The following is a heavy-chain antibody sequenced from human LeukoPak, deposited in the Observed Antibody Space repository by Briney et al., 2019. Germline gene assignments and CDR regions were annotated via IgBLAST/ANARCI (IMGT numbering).Heavy chain of an antibody. Sequence: PSETLSLTCTVSGGSISSYYWSWIRQPPGKGLEWIGYIYYSGSTNYNPSLKSRVTISVDTSKNQFSLKLSSVTAADTAVYYCASSPGIAANLDYWGQGTLVTVSS. CDR3: ASSPGIAANLDY. CDR2: IYYSGST. V-gene: IGHV4-59*08. D-gene: IGHD6-13*01. CDR1: GGSISSYY. J-gene: IGHJ4*02.